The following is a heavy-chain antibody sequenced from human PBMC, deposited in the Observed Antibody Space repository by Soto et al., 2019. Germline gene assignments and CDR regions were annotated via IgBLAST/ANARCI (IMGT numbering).Heavy chain of an antibody. V-gene: IGHV4-39*01. CDR2: IHYSGGT. D-gene: IGHD5-18*01. CDR1: DGSITSSTYY. Sequence: KPSETLSLTCSVSDGSITSSTYYWGWIRQPPGKGLEWIGSIHYSGGTHYNPSLKSRVTISVDTSTNQFFLKLSSVTAADTAVYYCARQRGVYSYGFYYFDYWGQGTLVTVSS. J-gene: IGHJ4*02. CDR3: ARQRGVYSYGFYYFDY.